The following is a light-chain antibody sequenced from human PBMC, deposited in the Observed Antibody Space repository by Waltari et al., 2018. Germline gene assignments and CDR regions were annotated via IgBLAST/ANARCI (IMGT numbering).Light chain of an antibody. CDR3: QAWDSSTDVV. Sequence: WYQQKPGQSPVLVIYQDSKLPSWIPERFSGSNSGNTATLTISGTQAMDEADYYCQAWDSSTDVVFGGGTKLTVL. CDR2: QDS. V-gene: IGLV3-1*01. J-gene: IGLJ2*01.